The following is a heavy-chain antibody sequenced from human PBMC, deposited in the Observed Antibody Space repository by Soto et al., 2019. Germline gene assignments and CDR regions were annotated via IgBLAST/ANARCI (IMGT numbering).Heavy chain of an antibody. D-gene: IGHD3-16*02. Sequence: GGSLRLSCAASGFTFSSYIMNWVRQAPGKGLEWVSSISSSSSYIYYADPVKGRFTISRDNAKNSLYLQMNSLRAEDTAVYYCARVLDYDYVWGSYPLNWFDPWGQGTLVTVSS. J-gene: IGHJ5*02. CDR1: GFTFSSYI. CDR2: ISSSSSYI. V-gene: IGHV3-21*01. CDR3: ARVLDYDYVWGSYPLNWFDP.